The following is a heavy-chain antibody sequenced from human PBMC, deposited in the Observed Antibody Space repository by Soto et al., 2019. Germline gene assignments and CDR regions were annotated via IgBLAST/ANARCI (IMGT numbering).Heavy chain of an antibody. CDR3: ARGTAWFGELLSGYWFDP. J-gene: IGHJ5*02. D-gene: IGHD3-10*01. V-gene: IGHV3-48*02. CDR1: GFTFSSYS. CDR2: ISSSSITI. Sequence: PGGSLRLSCAASGFTFSSYSMNWVRQAPGKGLEWVSYISSSSITIYYADSVKGRFTISRDNAKNSLYLQMNSLRDEDTAVYYCARGTAWFGELLSGYWFDPWGQGTLVTVSS.